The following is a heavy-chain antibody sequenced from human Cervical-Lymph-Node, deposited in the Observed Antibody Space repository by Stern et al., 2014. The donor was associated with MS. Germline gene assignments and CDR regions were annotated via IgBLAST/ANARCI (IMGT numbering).Heavy chain of an antibody. CDR1: GFTVSRDY. CDR3: ARDTSSPERSDW. J-gene: IGHJ4*02. CDR2: ITNVGST. V-gene: IGHV3-53*01. Sequence: EVQLVESGGGVIQPGGSLRLSCTASGFTVSRDYMTWVRQAPGKGLEWVSLITNVGSTCDTDSVKGRFTISRDDSKNTVYLHMTSLRAEDTAMYYCARDTSSPERSDWWGQGTLVTVSS. D-gene: IGHD1-1*01.